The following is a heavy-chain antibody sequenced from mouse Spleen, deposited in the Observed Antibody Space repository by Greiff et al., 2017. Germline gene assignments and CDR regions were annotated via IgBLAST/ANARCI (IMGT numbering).Heavy chain of an antibody. J-gene: IGHJ1*03. D-gene: IGHD2-1*01. CDR3: TRGDGNYRYWYFDV. CDR1: GFTFSDAW. V-gene: IGHV6-6*01. Sequence: DVQLQESGGGLVQPGGSMKLSCAASGFTFSDAWMDWVRQSPEKGLEWVAEIRNKANNHATYYAESVKGRFTISRDDSKSSVYLQMNSLRAEDTGIYYCTRGDGNYRYWYFDVWGTGTTVTVSS. CDR2: IRNKANNHAT.